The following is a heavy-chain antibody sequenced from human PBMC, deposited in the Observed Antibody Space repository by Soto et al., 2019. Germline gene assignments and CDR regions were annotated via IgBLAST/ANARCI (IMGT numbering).Heavy chain of an antibody. D-gene: IGHD2-15*01. V-gene: IGHV1-69*13. CDR2: IIPIFGTA. J-gene: IGHJ6*02. Sequence: SVKVSGKASGGTFSSYAISWVRQAPGQGLEWMGGIIPIFGTANYAQKCQGRVTMTAGESTSTAYMELSSLGSEDTAVYYCARVGSIPPTLYYYYYGMDFWGQGTTVTVSS. CDR3: ARVGSIPPTLYYYYYGMDF. CDR1: GGTFSSYA.